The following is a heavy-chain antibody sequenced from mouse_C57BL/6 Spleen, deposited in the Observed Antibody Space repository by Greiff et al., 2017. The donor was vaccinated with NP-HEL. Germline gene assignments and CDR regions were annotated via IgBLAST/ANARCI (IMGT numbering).Heavy chain of an antibody. J-gene: IGHJ1*03. V-gene: IGHV1-54*01. Sequence: QVQLQQSGAELVRPGTSVKVSCKASGYAFTNYLIEWVKQRPGQGLEWIGVINPGSGGTNYNEKFKGKATLTADKSSSTAYMQLSSLTSEDSAVYFCARCGSSYWYFYVWGTGTTVTVSS. CDR1: GYAFTNYL. CDR2: INPGSGGT. CDR3: ARCGSSYWYFYV. D-gene: IGHD1-1*01.